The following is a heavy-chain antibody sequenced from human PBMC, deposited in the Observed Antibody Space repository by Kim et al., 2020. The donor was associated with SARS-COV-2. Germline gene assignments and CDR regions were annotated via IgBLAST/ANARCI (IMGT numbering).Heavy chain of an antibody. D-gene: IGHD1-7*01. CDR1: GFTFSSYS. CDR3: ARDGSNYPGYYYYGMDV. J-gene: IGHJ6*02. V-gene: IGHV3-21*01. CDR2: ISSSSSYI. Sequence: GGSLRLSCAASGFTFSSYSMNWVRQAPGKGLEWVSSISSSSSYIYYADSVKGRFTISRDNAKNSLYLQMNSLRAEDTAVYYCARDGSNYPGYYYYGMDVWGQGTTVTVSS.